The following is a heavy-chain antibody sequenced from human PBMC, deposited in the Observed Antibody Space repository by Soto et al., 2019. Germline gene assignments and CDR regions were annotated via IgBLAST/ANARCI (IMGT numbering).Heavy chain of an antibody. Sequence: PSETLSLSCAVYGGSFSGYYWSWIRQPPGKGLEWIGEINHSGSTNYNPSLKSRVTISVDTSKNQFSLKLSSVTAADTAVYYCVRGRKFGYCSGGSCPLPHWFDPWGQGTLVTVSS. CDR1: GGSFSGYY. CDR3: VRGRKFGYCSGGSCPLPHWFDP. V-gene: IGHV4-34*01. D-gene: IGHD2-15*01. CDR2: INHSGST. J-gene: IGHJ5*02.